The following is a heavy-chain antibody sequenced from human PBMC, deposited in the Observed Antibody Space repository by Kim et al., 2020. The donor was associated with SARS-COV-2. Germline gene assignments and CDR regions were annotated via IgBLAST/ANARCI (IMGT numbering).Heavy chain of an antibody. V-gene: IGHV5-51*01. D-gene: IGHD4-17*01. CDR3: ARQGDYGDYVDSYFDY. J-gene: IGHJ4*02. Sequence: SFQGQVTISADKSISTAYLQWSSLKASDTAMYYCARQGDYGDYVDSYFDYWGQGTLVTVSS.